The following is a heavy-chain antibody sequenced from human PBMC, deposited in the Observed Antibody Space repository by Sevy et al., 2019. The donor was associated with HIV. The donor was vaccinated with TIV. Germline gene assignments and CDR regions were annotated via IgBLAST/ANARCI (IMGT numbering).Heavy chain of an antibody. Sequence: SETLSLTCTVSGGSISSYYWSWIRQPPGKGLEWIGYIYYSGSTNYYPSLKSRVTISVDTSKNQFSLKLSSVTAADTAVYYCARKAGGHYYYGMDVWGQGTTVTVSS. J-gene: IGHJ6*02. CDR1: GGSISSYY. CDR2: IYYSGST. V-gene: IGHV4-59*01. CDR3: ARKAGGHYYYGMDV. D-gene: IGHD3-16*01.